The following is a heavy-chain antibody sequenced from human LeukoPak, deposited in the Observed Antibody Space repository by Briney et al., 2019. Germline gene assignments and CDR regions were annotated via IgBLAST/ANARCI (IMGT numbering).Heavy chain of an antibody. J-gene: IGHJ6*03. CDR1: GFTFKFYS. CDR3: AKDSMRETGYSSGWYGYYYMDV. V-gene: IGHV3-48*01. CDR2: ISTNTTTI. D-gene: IGHD6-19*01. Sequence: GGSLRLSCAASGFTFKFYSMNWVRQAPGKGLEWVSYISTNTTTIYYADSVKGRFTISRDNAKNSLYLQMNSLRAEDTAVYYCAKDSMRETGYSSGWYGYYYMDVWGKGTTVTVSS.